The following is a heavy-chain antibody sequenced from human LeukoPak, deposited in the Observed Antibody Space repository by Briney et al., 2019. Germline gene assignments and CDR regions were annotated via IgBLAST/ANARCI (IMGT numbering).Heavy chain of an antibody. D-gene: IGHD2-2*01. Sequence: ASVKVSCKASGYTFTSYDINWVRQSTRQGLEWMGWMNPNSGNTGYAQKFQGRVTMTRNTSISTAYMELSSLRSEDTAVYYCARAPIVVVPAYYYCYYMDVWGKGTTVTVSS. J-gene: IGHJ6*03. V-gene: IGHV1-8*01. CDR1: GYTFTSYD. CDR2: MNPNSGNT. CDR3: ARAPIVVVPAYYYCYYMDV.